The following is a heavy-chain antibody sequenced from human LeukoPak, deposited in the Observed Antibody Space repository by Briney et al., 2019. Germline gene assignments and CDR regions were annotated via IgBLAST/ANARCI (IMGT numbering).Heavy chain of an antibody. D-gene: IGHD6-13*01. V-gene: IGHV4-34*01. J-gene: IGHJ4*02. CDR1: GGSFSGYY. CDR2: INHSGST. CDR3: ARGGRAAAGTTRGTGGFDY. Sequence: SETLSLTCAVYGGSFSGYYWSWIRQPPGKGLEWIGEINHSGSTNYNPSLKSRVTISVDTSKNQFSLKLSSVTAADTAVYYCARGGRAAAGTTRGTGGFDYWGQGTLVTVPS.